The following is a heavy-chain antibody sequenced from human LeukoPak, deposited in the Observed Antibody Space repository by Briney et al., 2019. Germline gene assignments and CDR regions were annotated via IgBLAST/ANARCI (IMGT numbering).Heavy chain of an antibody. CDR3: ASAYCGGDCYLNDAFDI. Sequence: GESLKISCKGSGYSFTSYWIGWVRQMPGKGLEWMGIIYPGDSDTRYSPSLQGQVTISADKSISTAYLQWSSLQASDTAMYYCASAYCGGDCYLNDAFDIWGQGTMVTVSS. D-gene: IGHD2-21*02. CDR2: IYPGDSDT. V-gene: IGHV5-51*01. CDR1: GYSFTSYW. J-gene: IGHJ3*02.